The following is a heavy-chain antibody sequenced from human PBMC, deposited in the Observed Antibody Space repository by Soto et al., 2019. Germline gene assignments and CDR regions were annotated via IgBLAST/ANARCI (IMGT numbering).Heavy chain of an antibody. CDR2: IDSGGDKK. CDR1: GFTFSALY. CDR3: ARDRGAVTGDYFDY. V-gene: IGHV3-11*01. Sequence: QVQLTESGGGLVKPGGSLRLSCAASGFTFSALYMSWIRQAPGKGLEWVSCIDSGGDKKIYAESVRGRFTISRDNAKNSLYLQMNRLRAEDTAVYYCARDRGAVTGDYFDYWGQGTLVTVSS. J-gene: IGHJ4*02. D-gene: IGHD6-19*01.